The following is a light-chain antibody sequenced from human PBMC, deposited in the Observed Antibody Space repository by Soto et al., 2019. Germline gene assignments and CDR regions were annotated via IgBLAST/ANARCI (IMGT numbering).Light chain of an antibody. Sequence: ETVLTQSPGTLSLSPGERATLSCRASQSVSSSSLAWYQQKPGQAPRLLIYGASSRASGIPDRFSGSGSGTDFTLTISRLEPEEFAVYYCQLYGSSPPSWTFGQGTKVEIK. CDR2: GAS. CDR3: QLYGSSPPSWT. J-gene: IGKJ1*01. V-gene: IGKV3-20*01. CDR1: QSVSSSS.